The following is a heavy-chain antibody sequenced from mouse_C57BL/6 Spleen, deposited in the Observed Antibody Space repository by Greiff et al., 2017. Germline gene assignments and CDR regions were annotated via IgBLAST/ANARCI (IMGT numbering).Heavy chain of an antibody. CDR3: ANSDSSGYAMGY. D-gene: IGHD3-2*02. J-gene: IGHJ4*01. CDR1: GFTFTDYY. V-gene: IGHV7-3*01. CDR2: IRNKANGYTT. Sequence: EVQLVESGGGLVQPGGSLSLSCAASGFTFTDYYMSWVRQPPGKALEWLGFIRNKANGYTTEYTASVKGRFTISRDNSQSILYLQMNALRAEDSATYSGANSDSSGYAMGYWGQGTSVTVSS.